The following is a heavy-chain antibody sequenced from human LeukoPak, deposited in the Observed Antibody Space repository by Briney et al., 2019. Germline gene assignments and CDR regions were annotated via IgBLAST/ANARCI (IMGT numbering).Heavy chain of an antibody. CDR1: GYTFTSYG. CDR2: ISAYNGNT. D-gene: IGHD3-9*01. J-gene: IGHJ5*02. V-gene: IGHV1-18*01. CDR3: ASSRSYDWDNWFEP. Sequence: ASVKVSCKASGYTFTSYGISWVRQAPGQGLEWMGWISAYNGNTNYAQKLQGRVTMTTDTSTSTAYMELRSLRSGDTAVYYCASSRSYDWDNWFEPWGQGTLVTVSS.